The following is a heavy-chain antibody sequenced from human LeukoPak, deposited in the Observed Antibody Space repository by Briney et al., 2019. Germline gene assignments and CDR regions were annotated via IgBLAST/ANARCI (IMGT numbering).Heavy chain of an antibody. Sequence: SQTLSLTCTVSGGSISSGSYYWSWIRQPAGKGLEWIGRIYTSGSTNYNPSLKSRVTISVDTSKNQFSLKLSSVTATDTAVYYCARGKVVPDWDDAFDIWGQGTMVTVSS. CDR1: GGSISSGSYY. J-gene: IGHJ3*02. V-gene: IGHV4-61*02. D-gene: IGHD2-2*01. CDR2: IYTSGST. CDR3: ARGKVVPDWDDAFDI.